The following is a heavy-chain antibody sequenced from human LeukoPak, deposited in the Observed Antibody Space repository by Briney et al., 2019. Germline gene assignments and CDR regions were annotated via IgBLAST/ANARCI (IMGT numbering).Heavy chain of an antibody. D-gene: IGHD6-19*01. CDR3: TRLQGSAWNFDT. CDR1: GYSITSGYY. Sequence: SETLSLTCAVSGYSITSGYYWGWIRQSPGKGLEWIGSIHHSGSIYYNPSLNNRVTISVDTSRNRFSLKLISVTAADTAVYYCTRLQGSAWNFDTWGQGTLVTVSS. CDR2: IHHSGSI. J-gene: IGHJ4*02. V-gene: IGHV4-38-2*01.